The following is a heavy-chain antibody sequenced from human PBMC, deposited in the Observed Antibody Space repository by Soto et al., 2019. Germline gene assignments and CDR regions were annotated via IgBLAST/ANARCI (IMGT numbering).Heavy chain of an antibody. CDR2: ILVDGRT. Sequence: GGYLRLSCAASGFICSSYDMSWVRQAPGKGLEWVSTILVDGRTFYVDSVKGRFTISRDNSKNTVYLQMNSLTAGDTALYYCAKSTATGGGVFDIRGQGTMVTVS. D-gene: IGHD2-8*02. V-gene: IGHV3-23*01. CDR3: AKSTATGGGVFDI. J-gene: IGHJ3*02. CDR1: GFICSSYD.